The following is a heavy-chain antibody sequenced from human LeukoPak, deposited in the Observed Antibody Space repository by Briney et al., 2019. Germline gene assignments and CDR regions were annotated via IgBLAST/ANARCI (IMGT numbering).Heavy chain of an antibody. V-gene: IGHV4-34*01. Sequence: SETLSLTCAVYGGSFSGYYWSWIRQPPGKGLEWIGEINHSGSTNYNPSLKSRVTISVDTSKNQFSLKLSSVTAADTAVYYCAKVTLHILTDIDYWGQGTLVTVSS. CDR1: GGSFSGYY. CDR2: INHSGST. CDR3: AKVTLHILTDIDY. D-gene: IGHD3-9*01. J-gene: IGHJ4*02.